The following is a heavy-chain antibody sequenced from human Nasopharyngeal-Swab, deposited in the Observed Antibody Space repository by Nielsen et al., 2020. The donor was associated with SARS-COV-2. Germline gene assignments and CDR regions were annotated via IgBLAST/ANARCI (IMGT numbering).Heavy chain of an antibody. J-gene: IGHJ4*02. CDR3: ARGMTTVTL. Sequence: GGSLRLSCAASGFTFDDYAMHWVRQAPGKGLEWVSGISWNSGSIGYADSVKGRFTISGDNAKNSLYLQMNSLRAEDTALYYCARGMTTVTLWGQGTLVTVSS. D-gene: IGHD4-17*01. V-gene: IGHV3-9*01. CDR2: ISWNSGSI. CDR1: GFTFDDYA.